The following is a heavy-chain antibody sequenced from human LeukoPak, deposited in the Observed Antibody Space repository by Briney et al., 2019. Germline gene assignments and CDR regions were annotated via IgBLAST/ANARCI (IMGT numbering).Heavy chain of an antibody. CDR3: AKGPYSGYVTDAFDI. D-gene: IGHD5-12*01. CDR2: ISWNSGSI. CDR1: GFTFDDYA. V-gene: IGHV3-9*01. Sequence: GGSLRLSCAASGFTFDDYAMHWVRQAPGKGLEWVSGISWNSGSIVYADSVKGRFTISRDNAKNSLYLQMNSLRAEDTALYYCAKGPYSGYVTDAFDIWGQGTMVTVSS. J-gene: IGHJ3*02.